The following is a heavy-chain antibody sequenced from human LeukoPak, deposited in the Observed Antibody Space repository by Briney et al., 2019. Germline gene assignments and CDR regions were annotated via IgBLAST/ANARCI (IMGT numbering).Heavy chain of an antibody. CDR3: ARESSGWSQSDLFDY. CDR2: IKQDGSEK. D-gene: IGHD6-19*01. Sequence: PGGSLRLSCAASGFTFSSYWMSWVRQAPGKGLEWVANIKQDGSEKYYVDSVKGRFTISRDNAKNSLYLQMNSLRAEDTAVYYCARESSGWSQSDLFDYWGQGTLVTVSS. J-gene: IGHJ4*02. V-gene: IGHV3-7*01. CDR1: GFTFSSYW.